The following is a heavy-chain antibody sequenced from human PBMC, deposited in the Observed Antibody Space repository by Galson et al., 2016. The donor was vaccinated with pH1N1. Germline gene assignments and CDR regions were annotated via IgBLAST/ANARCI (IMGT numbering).Heavy chain of an antibody. CDR3: ARARERSVYYLGSDTFDI. V-gene: IGHV1-46*01. D-gene: IGHD3-3*01. CDR1: GYTFTSDF. Sequence: SVKVSCKASGYTFTSDFMHWVRQAPGQGLEWMGMLNPTGGSRIYAQKFQGRVTMTRDTSTSTVYMELSSLRSEDTAVYYCARARERSVYYLGSDTFDIWGQGTMVTVSS. CDR2: LNPTGGSR. J-gene: IGHJ3*02.